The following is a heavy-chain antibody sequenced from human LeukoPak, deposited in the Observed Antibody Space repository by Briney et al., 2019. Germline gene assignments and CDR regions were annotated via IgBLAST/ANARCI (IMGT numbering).Heavy chain of an antibody. J-gene: IGHJ4*02. CDR2: ISGSGGST. D-gene: IGHD3-3*01. Sequence: GGSLRLSCAASGFTFSSYAMSWVRQAPGKGLEWVSAISGSGGSTYYADSVKRRFTISRDNSKNTLYLQMNSLRAEDTAVYYCAKETFGVGRNRQLDYWGQGTLVTVSS. CDR3: AKETFGVGRNRQLDY. CDR1: GFTFSSYA. V-gene: IGHV3-23*01.